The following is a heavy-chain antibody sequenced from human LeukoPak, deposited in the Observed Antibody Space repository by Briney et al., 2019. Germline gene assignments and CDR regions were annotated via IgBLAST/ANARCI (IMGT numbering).Heavy chain of an antibody. Sequence: GGSLRLSCSASGFTFPNYVMSWVRQAPGKGLEWVSGISGSGGNTYYADSVKGRFTISRDNSKNTLYLQMNSLRAEDAAVYYCANEYSKGDVWGQGTMVTVSS. CDR2: ISGSGGNT. CDR3: ANEYSKGDV. V-gene: IGHV3-23*01. J-gene: IGHJ3*01. CDR1: GFTFPNYV. D-gene: IGHD4-11*01.